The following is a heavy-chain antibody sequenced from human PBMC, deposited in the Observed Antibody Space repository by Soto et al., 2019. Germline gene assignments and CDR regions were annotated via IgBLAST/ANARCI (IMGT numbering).Heavy chain of an antibody. Sequence: PSETLSLTCTVSGGSISSGDYYWSWIRQPPGKGLEWIGYIYYSGSTYYTPSLKSRLTISVDTSKNQFSLKLNSVTAADTAVYYCARTPGGWTDPWGQGTQVTVS. CDR3: ARTPGGWTDP. J-gene: IGHJ5*02. CDR2: IYYSGST. CDR1: GGSISSGDYY. D-gene: IGHD3-16*01. V-gene: IGHV4-30-4*01.